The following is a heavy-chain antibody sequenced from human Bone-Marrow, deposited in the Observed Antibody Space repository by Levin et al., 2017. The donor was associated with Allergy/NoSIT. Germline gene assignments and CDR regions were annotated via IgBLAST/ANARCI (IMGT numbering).Heavy chain of an antibody. Sequence: GGSLRLSCAASGFTFSNAWMSWVRQAPGKGLEWVGRIKSKTDGGTTDYAAPVKGRFTISRDDSKNTLYLQMNSLKTEDTAVYYCTTDPPYCSSTSCPRGGSEPWGQGTLVTVSS. CDR2: IKSKTDGGTT. CDR3: TTDPPYCSSTSCPRGGSEP. D-gene: IGHD2-2*01. CDR1: GFTFSNAW. V-gene: IGHV3-15*01. J-gene: IGHJ5*02.